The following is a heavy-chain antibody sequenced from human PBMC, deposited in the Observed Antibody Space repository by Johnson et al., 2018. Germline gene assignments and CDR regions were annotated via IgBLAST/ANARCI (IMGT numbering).Heavy chain of an antibody. CDR3: ARVPPSYYYKDV. Sequence: QVQLQESGPGLVKPSETLSLTCGVSGTSIRSNYWTWIRQPPGKGLECIGYIYYSGNTNYNPSLKSLVTISVDTSKNQFSLKPSSVTAADTAGYYCARVPPSYYYKDVWGKGTTVTVSS. CDR2: IYYSGNT. V-gene: IGHV4-59*01. CDR1: GTSIRSNY. J-gene: IGHJ6*03.